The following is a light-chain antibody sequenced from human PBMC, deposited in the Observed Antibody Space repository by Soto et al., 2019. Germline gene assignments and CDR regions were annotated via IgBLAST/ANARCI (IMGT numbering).Light chain of an antibody. Sequence: AIRMTPSPSSLSASRGDRVTITCLASQGISSYLAWYQQKPGKAPKLLIYAASTLQSGVPSRFSGSGSGTDFTLTISSLQPDDFATYYCQHYNSYSEAFGQGTKVDIK. J-gene: IGKJ1*01. CDR1: QGISSY. CDR3: QHYNSYSEA. CDR2: AAS. V-gene: IGKV1-8*01.